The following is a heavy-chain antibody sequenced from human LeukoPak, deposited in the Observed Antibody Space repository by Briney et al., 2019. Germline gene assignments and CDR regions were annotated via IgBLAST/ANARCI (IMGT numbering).Heavy chain of an antibody. CDR1: GFTFSSSG. D-gene: IGHD1-20*01. Sequence: GRSLRLSCAASGFTFSSSGMHWVRQAPGKGLEWVAVISYDGSKKYYADSVKGRFTISRDNSKNTLSLQVNSLRAEDTAVYYCARGRYNWKGEGENWFDPWGQGTLVTVSS. CDR2: ISYDGSKK. J-gene: IGHJ5*02. V-gene: IGHV3-30*03. CDR3: ARGRYNWKGEGENWFDP.